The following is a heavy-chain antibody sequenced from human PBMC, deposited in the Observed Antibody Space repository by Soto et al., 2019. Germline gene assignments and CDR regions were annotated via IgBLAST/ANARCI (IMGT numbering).Heavy chain of an antibody. CDR2: IYYSWST. CDR3: ARVQSSSWDCLTWFAP. D-gene: IGHD6-13*01. CDR1: GGSIGSYY. V-gene: IGHV4-59*01. Sequence: SETLSLTCTVSGGSIGSYYWSWIRQPPGKGLEWIGYIYYSWSTNYNPWLKSRVPISVDKPKNQLSRKLGSVTAADTAVYYCARVQSSSWDCLTWFAPWRQGPLDPVSS. J-gene: IGHJ5*02.